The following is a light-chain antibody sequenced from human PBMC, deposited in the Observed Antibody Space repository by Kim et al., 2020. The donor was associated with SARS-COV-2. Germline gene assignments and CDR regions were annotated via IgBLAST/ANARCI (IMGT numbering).Light chain of an antibody. CDR3: CSYTGTYTFEV. Sequence: QSVTIYCTGTSSDVGGYNYVSWYQQPPGKAPKLIIYDVTKRPSGVPDRFSGSKSGNRASLTVSGLQAEDEADYYCCSYTGTYTFEVFGGGTQLTVL. CDR1: SSDVGGYNY. CDR2: DVT. J-gene: IGLJ2*01. V-gene: IGLV2-11*01.